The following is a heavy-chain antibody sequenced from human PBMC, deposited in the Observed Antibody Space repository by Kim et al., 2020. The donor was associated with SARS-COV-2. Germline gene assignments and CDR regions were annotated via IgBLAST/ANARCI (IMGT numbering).Heavy chain of an antibody. J-gene: IGHJ6*02. CDR3: TPNRDAWNGWFSGIDV. CDR2: IKNKAAGGTT. D-gene: IGHD1-1*01. CDR1: GFRFIDSY. Sequence: GGSLRLSCAASGFRFIDSYMSWVRQAPGKGLEWVGRIKNKAAGGTTDYAAPVKGRFTISRDDSKNTMYLQMNSLKTEDTAVYYCTPNRDAWNGWFSGIDVWGPGTTVTVSS. V-gene: IGHV3-15*01.